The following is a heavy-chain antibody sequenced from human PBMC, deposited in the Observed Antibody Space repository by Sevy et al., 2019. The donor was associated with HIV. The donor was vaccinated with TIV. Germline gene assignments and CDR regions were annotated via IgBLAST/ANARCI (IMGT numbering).Heavy chain of an antibody. CDR1: GDSISSTTYF. J-gene: IGHJ4*02. D-gene: IGHD5-18*01. CDR2: IYYTGST. V-gene: IGHV4-39*01. CDR3: ASGYSSGYNFDF. Sequence: SETLSLTCTVSGDSISSTTYFWAWIRQPPGKGLEWIGSIYYTGSTYYSPSLQSRVTISVDTSKIQFSLRLSSVTAPDTAVYYCASGYSSGYNFDFWGQGSLVTVSS.